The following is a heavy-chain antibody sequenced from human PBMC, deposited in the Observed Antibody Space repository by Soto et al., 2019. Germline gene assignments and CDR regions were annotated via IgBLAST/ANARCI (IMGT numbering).Heavy chain of an antibody. J-gene: IGHJ4*02. V-gene: IGHV3-30*18. D-gene: IGHD1-26*01. Sequence: PGGSLRFSCAASGFTFSTYWMSWVRQAPGKGLEWVALMSYDGSNEYYADSVKGRFTISRDNSKNTLYLQMNSLRAEDTAVYYCAKDGSHNFDYWGQGTLVTVSS. CDR1: GFTFSTYW. CDR2: MSYDGSNE. CDR3: AKDGSHNFDY.